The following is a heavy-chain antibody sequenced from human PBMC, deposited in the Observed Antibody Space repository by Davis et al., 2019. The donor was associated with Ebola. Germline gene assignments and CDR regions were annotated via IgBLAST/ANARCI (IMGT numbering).Heavy chain of an antibody. CDR2: INPNSGGT. CDR3: ARDWGTGSYYLEY. J-gene: IGHJ4*02. Sequence: ASVKVSCKASGYTFTGYYMHWVRQAPGQGLEWMGWINPNSGGTNYAQKFQGRVTMTRDTSISTAYMELSRLRSDDTAVYYCARDWGTGSYYLEYWGQGTPVTVSS. D-gene: IGHD3-10*01. CDR1: GYTFTGYY. V-gene: IGHV1-2*02.